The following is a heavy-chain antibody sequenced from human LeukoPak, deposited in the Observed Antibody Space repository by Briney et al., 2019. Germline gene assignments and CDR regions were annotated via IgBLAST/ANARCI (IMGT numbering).Heavy chain of an antibody. V-gene: IGHV4-59*08. CDR1: GGSISSYY. D-gene: IGHD3-10*01. CDR2: IYYSGST. J-gene: IGHJ5*02. CDR3: ARNYGSGSWFDP. Sequence: KASETLSLTCTVSGGSISSYYWSWIRQPPGKGLEWIGYIYYSGSTNYNPSLKSRVTISVDTSKNQFSLKLSSVTAADTAVYYCARNYGSGSWFDPWGQGTLVTVSS.